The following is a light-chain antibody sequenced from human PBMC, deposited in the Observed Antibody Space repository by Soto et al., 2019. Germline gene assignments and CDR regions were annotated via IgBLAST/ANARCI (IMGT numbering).Light chain of an antibody. CDR3: QQRSNWWT. CDR2: DAS. CDR1: QSVSSY. J-gene: IGKJ1*01. V-gene: IGKV3-11*01. Sequence: ELVLTQSPATLSLSPGERATLSCRASQSVSSYLAWYQQKPGQAPRLLIYDASNRATGIPARFSGSGSGTDFTLTISSLEPDDFAVYYCQQRSNWWTFGQGTKVEIK.